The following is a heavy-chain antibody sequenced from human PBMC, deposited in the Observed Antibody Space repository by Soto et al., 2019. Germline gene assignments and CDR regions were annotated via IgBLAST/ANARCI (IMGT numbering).Heavy chain of an antibody. Sequence: SETLSLTCTVSGGSISSYYWSWIRQPPGKGLEWIGYIYYSGSTNYNPSLKSRVTISVDTSKNQFSLKLSSVTAADTAVYYCARDGSTVTTNGWFDPWGQGTLVTVSS. CDR3: ARDGSTVTTNGWFDP. CDR2: IYYSGST. J-gene: IGHJ5*02. CDR1: GGSISSYY. V-gene: IGHV4-59*01. D-gene: IGHD4-17*01.